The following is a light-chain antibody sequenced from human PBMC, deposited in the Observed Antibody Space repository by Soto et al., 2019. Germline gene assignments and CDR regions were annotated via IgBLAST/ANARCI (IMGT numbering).Light chain of an antibody. CDR2: DVS. Sequence: QSALTQPASVSGSPGQSFTISCTGTSSDVGAHHSVSWYQQHPGKAPKLIIFDVSNRPSGVSNRFSGYKSGNTSSLTISGLHAEDDADYYCSSFTDTGTVMFGGGTKLTVL. CDR1: SSDVGAHHS. V-gene: IGLV2-14*03. CDR3: SSFTDTGTVM. J-gene: IGLJ3*02.